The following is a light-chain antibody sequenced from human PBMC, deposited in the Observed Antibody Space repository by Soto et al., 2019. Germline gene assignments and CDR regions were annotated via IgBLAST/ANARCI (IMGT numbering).Light chain of an antibody. CDR3: SSYAGSNNLV. Sequence: QSALTQPPAASGSPGQPVTISCTGTSSDVGGYNYVSWYQQHPGKAPKLMIYEVSKRPSGVPDRFSGSKSGNTASLTVSGLHAEYEAEYYCSSYAGSNNLVFGGGTKLTVL. V-gene: IGLV2-8*01. J-gene: IGLJ3*02. CDR2: EVS. CDR1: SSDVGGYNY.